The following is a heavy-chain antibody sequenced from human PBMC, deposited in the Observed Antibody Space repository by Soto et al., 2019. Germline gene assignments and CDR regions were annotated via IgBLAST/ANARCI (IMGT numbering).Heavy chain of an antibody. V-gene: IGHV1-18*01. D-gene: IGHD3-22*01. CDR1: GYTFTSSG. CDR2: ISAHTGSS. CDR3: ARAFFYQGSDSRGYSFDAFEF. J-gene: IGHJ3*01. Sequence: QVQLVQSGAEVKKPGASVKVSCKASGYTFTSSGMSWVRQAPGQGLECVGWISAHTGSSEYAQRFQGRATMTTDRSTSTAYMELRSLRSDDTAVYYGARAFFYQGSDSRGYSFDAFEFWGPGTLVTVSS.